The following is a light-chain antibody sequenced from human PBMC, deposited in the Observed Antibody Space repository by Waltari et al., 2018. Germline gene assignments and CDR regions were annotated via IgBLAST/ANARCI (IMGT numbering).Light chain of an antibody. CDR1: KLGDNY. Sequence: SYELTQPPSVSVSPGQTASITCAGDKLGDNYVCWYQQKPGQSPLLVIYQDTKRPSGIPERFSGSNSANTATLTIRGTQAMDEADYYCQAWDINTYVVFGGGTKVTVL. V-gene: IGLV3-1*01. CDR3: QAWDINTYVV. J-gene: IGLJ2*01. CDR2: QDT.